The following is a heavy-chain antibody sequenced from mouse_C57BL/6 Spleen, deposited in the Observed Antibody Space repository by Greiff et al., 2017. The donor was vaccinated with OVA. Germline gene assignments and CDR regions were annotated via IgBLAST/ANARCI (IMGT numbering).Heavy chain of an antibody. Sequence: VHVKQPGAELVMPGASVKLSCKASGYTFTSYWMHWVKQRPGQGLEWIGEIDPSDSYTNYNQKFKGKSTLTVDKSSSTAYMQLSSLTSEDSAVYYCARRPHWYFDVWGTGTTVTVSS. CDR3: ARRPHWYFDV. CDR1: GYTFTSYW. J-gene: IGHJ1*03. V-gene: IGHV1-69*01. CDR2: IDPSDSYT.